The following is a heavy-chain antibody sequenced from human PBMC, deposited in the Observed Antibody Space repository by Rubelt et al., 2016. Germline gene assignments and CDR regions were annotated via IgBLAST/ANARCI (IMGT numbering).Heavy chain of an antibody. CDR3: ARGRGITVTGKEDYFDY. V-gene: IGHV3-30*01. J-gene: IGHJ4*02. D-gene: IGHD6-19*01. CDR2: ISFVGSKI. Sequence: GWVAVISFVGSKIYYADSVKGRCTISRDNSKNTLYVQMNSLRPEDTAVYYCARGRGITVTGKEDYFDYWGQGTLVTVSS.